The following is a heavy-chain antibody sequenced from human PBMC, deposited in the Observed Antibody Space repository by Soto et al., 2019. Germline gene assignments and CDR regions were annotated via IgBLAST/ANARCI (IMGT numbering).Heavy chain of an antibody. J-gene: IGHJ4*02. V-gene: IGHV4-30-2*01. CDR2: INHLETT. CDR1: GASITYGAYS. D-gene: IGHD3-10*01. CDR3: ARGGGFDSFDY. Sequence: PSETLSLTCTVSGASITYGAYSWSWIRQTPGKGLEWIGYINHLETTFYNPSFESRLTLSIDRTKNQFSLNLKSMSAADRAVYFCARGGGFDSFDYWGQGILVTSPQ.